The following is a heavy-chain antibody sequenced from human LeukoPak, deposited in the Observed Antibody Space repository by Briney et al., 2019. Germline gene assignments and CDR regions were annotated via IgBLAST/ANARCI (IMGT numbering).Heavy chain of an antibody. CDR2: INPNSGGT. V-gene: IGHV1-2*02. CDR3: ARDGYYDSSGYSYYYYMDV. Sequence: GASVKVSCKASGYTFTGYYMHRVRQAPGQGLEWMGWINPNSGGTNYAQKFQGRVTMTRDTSISTAYMELSRLRSDDTAVYYCARDGYYDSSGYSYYYYMDVWGKGTTVTISS. J-gene: IGHJ6*03. D-gene: IGHD3-22*01. CDR1: GYTFTGYY.